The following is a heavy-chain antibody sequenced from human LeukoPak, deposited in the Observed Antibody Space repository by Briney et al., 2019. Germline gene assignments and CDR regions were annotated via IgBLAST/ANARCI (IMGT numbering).Heavy chain of an antibody. CDR3: ARRGGPYLDY. D-gene: IGHD3-16*01. Sequence: ASMKVSCKASGYSFTDYHIHWVRQAPGQGLEWMGWINPISGGTNFAQKFQGRVTMTTDTSISTAYMELSGLGSDDTAVYYCARRGGPYLDYWGQGTLVTVSS. CDR2: INPISGGT. J-gene: IGHJ4*02. V-gene: IGHV1-2*02. CDR1: GYSFTDYH.